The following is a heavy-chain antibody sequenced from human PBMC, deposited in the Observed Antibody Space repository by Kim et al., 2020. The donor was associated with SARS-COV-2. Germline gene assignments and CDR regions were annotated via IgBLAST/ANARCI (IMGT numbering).Heavy chain of an antibody. Sequence: GGSLRLSCTASGFTFGDYAMSWVRQAPGKGLEWVGFIRSKAYGGTTEYAASVKGRFTISRDDSKSIAYLQMNSLKTEDTAVYYCTRDSSSFSPGGDYWGQGTLVTVSS. CDR3: TRDSSSFSPGGDY. CDR2: IRSKAYGGTT. J-gene: IGHJ4*02. CDR1: GFTFGDYA. V-gene: IGHV3-49*04. D-gene: IGHD6-13*01.